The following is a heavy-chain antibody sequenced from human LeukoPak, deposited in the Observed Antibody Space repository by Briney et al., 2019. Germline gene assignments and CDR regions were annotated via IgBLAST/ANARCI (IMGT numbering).Heavy chain of an antibody. CDR3: ASKQIVVVTGFDP. Sequence: SETLSLTCTVSGGSISSSSYYWGWIRQPPGKGLEWIGSIYYSGSTYYNPSLKSRVTISVDTSKNQFSLKLSSVTAADTAVYYGASKQIVVVTGFDPWGKGTLVPVSS. CDR2: IYYSGST. V-gene: IGHV4-39*01. CDR1: GGSISSSSYY. J-gene: IGHJ5*02. D-gene: IGHD2-21*02.